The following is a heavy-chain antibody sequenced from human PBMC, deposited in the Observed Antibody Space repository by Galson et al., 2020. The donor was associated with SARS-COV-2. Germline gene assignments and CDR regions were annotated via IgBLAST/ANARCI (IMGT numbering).Heavy chain of an antibody. Sequence: TGGSLRLSCEASGFTFSSYVMSWVRQAPGKGLEWVSGITGSGSSTYYADSVKGRFTISRDNSKNTLYLQMNSLRAEDTAVYYCANGGRYCSSSGCYASWGQGILVTVSS. J-gene: IGHJ4*02. CDR1: GFTFSSYV. CDR2: ITGSGSST. V-gene: IGHV3-23*01. D-gene: IGHD2-2*01. CDR3: ANGGRYCSSSGCYAS.